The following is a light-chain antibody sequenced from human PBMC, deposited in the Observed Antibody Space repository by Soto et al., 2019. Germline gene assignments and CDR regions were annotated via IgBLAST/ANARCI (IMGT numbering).Light chain of an antibody. CDR3: QKCGTSPFT. Sequence: EIVLTQSPGTLSLSPGERATLSCRASQSVSSSYLTWYQQKPGQPPRLLIYRASRRAAGIPDRFSGSGSGTDFTLTITRLETEDVAVYYCQKCGTSPFTFGQGTKLEIK. J-gene: IGKJ2*01. CDR2: RAS. CDR1: QSVSSSY. V-gene: IGKV3-20*01.